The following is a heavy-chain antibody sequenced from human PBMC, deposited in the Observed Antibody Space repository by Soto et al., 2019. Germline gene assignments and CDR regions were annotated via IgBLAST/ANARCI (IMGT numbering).Heavy chain of an antibody. Sequence: QLQLQESASGLVKPSQTLSLTCAVSGDSLNSGGYSWNWIRQPPGKGLEWIGHIYHGGSTYYNPSLKSRVAISVDRSKNQFSLDLTSVTAADTAVYYCARAIPAAPPPHFYYYAMDVWGPGTSVTVSS. CDR1: GDSLNSGGYS. D-gene: IGHD2-2*01. CDR3: ARAIPAAPPPHFYYYAMDV. V-gene: IGHV4-30-2*01. CDR2: IYHGGST. J-gene: IGHJ6*02.